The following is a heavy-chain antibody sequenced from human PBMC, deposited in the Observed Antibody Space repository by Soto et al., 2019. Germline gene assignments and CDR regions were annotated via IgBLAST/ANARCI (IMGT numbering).Heavy chain of an antibody. D-gene: IGHD1-26*01. CDR3: VKDGSRSPHSGSYSHFDY. J-gene: IGHJ4*02. V-gene: IGHV3-23*01. Sequence: PGGSLRLSCAASGFTFSSYAMSWVRQAPGKGLEWVSSISGSGGGTYYADSVKGRFTISRDNSKNTLYMQMNSLRVEDTAVYYCVKDGSRSPHSGSYSHFDYWGQGTLVTVSS. CDR2: ISGSGGGT. CDR1: GFTFSSYA.